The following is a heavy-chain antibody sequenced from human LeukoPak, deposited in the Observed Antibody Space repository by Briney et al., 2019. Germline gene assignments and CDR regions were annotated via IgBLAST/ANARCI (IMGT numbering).Heavy chain of an antibody. Sequence: PGGSLRLSCAASGFTFSDYYMSWIRQAPGKGLEWVSYISSSGSTIYYADSVKGRFTISRDNAKNSLYLQMNSLRAEDTAVYYCASCKVHIYCSSTSCYEPWYFDLWGRGTLVTVSS. J-gene: IGHJ2*01. CDR3: ASCKVHIYCSSTSCYEPWYFDL. CDR2: ISSSGSTI. V-gene: IGHV3-11*01. CDR1: GFTFSDYY. D-gene: IGHD2-2*01.